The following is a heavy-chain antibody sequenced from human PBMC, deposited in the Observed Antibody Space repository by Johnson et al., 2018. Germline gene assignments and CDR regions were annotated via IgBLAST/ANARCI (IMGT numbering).Heavy chain of an antibody. J-gene: IGHJ3*02. CDR1: GVTISSNA. D-gene: IGHD3-10*01. V-gene: IGHV1-69*12. CDR3: AIDMGSYYAFDM. Sequence: QVQLVQSGAEVKKPGSSVKVSCMASGVTISSNAISWVRQAPGQGLEWLGVIIPIFGTTFYAQQLQGRVTIIADESTNTASMELSSLRSEDTALYYCAIDMGSYYAFDMWGQGTMVTVSS. CDR2: IIPIFGTT.